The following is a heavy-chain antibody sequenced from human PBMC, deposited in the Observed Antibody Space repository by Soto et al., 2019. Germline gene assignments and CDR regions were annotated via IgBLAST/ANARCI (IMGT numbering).Heavy chain of an antibody. D-gene: IGHD1-26*01. J-gene: IGHJ4*02. CDR3: VKSAFKASYYAYTNY. V-gene: IGHV3-23*01. CDR1: GFTFSSYA. CDR2: ISGSGGST. Sequence: GGSLRLSCAAPGFTFSSYAMSWVRQAPGKGLEWVSAISGSGGSTYYADSVKGRFTISRDNSKNTLYLQMNSLRAEGTAVYYCVKSAFKASYYAYTNYLVQETLVTVS.